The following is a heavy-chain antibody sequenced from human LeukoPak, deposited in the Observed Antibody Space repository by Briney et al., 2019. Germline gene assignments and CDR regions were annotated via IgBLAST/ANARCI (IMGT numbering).Heavy chain of an antibody. Sequence: ASVKVSCKASGYTFIGYYIHWVRQAPGQGLEWMGWINPNSGGTNYAQKFQGRVTMTRDTSISTAYMELSRLRSDDTAVYYCARGDVDTTMVDAFDIWGQGTMVTVSS. V-gene: IGHV1-2*02. CDR1: GYTFIGYY. J-gene: IGHJ3*02. D-gene: IGHD5-18*01. CDR3: ARGDVDTTMVDAFDI. CDR2: INPNSGGT.